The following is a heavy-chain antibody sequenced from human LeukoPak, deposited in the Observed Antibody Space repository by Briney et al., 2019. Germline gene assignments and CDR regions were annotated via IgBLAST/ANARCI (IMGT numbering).Heavy chain of an antibody. CDR3: TPGPGGAFDI. CDR1: GGSISSSSYY. CDR2: IYYSGST. J-gene: IGHJ3*02. V-gene: IGHV4-39*01. Sequence: SETLSLTCTVSGGSISSSSYYWGWIRQPPGKGLEWIGSIYYSGSTYYSPSLKSRVTISVDTSKNQFSLKLSSVTAADTAVYYCTPGPGGAFDIWGQGTMVTVSS. D-gene: IGHD3-16*01.